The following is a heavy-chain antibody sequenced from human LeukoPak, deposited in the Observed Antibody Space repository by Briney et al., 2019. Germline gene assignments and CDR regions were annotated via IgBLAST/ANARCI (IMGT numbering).Heavy chain of an antibody. Sequence: GGSLRLSCAASGFTFSSYSMNWVRQAPGKGLEWVSSISSSSSYIYYADSVKGRFTISRDNAKNSLYLQMNSLRAEDTAVYYCARDSSESGDQHDFWGQGTLVTVSS. V-gene: IGHV3-21*01. CDR3: ARDSSESGDQHDF. CDR1: GFTFSSYS. J-gene: IGHJ4*02. D-gene: IGHD2-21*02. CDR2: ISSSSSYI.